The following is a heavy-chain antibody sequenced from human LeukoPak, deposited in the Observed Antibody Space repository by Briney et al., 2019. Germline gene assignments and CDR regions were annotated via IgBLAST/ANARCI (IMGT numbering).Heavy chain of an antibody. CDR1: GYTFTGYY. D-gene: IGHD6-19*01. Sequence: GASVKVSCKASGYTFTGYYIHWVRQAPGQGLEWMGWINPNSGGTKYAQKFQGRVTMTRDTSISTAYMELSSLTSDETALYYCATDGAVAGTAYPEYWGQGTLVTVSS. CDR3: ATDGAVAGTAYPEY. CDR2: INPNSGGT. J-gene: IGHJ4*02. V-gene: IGHV1-2*02.